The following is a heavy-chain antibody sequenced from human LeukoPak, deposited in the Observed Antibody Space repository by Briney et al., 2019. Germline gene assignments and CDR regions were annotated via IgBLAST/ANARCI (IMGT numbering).Heavy chain of an antibody. CDR2: LGGLSESV. V-gene: IGHV3-21*01. Sequence: GGSLRLSCAASGFIFSNYAMTWVRQAPGKGLEWVSILGGLSESVYYPDSVKGRFTISRDNAKNSLYLQMNSLRAEDTAVYYCARGSSGYYYVAFDYWGQGTLVTVSS. CDR3: ARGSSGYYYVAFDY. D-gene: IGHD3-22*01. CDR1: GFIFSNYA. J-gene: IGHJ4*02.